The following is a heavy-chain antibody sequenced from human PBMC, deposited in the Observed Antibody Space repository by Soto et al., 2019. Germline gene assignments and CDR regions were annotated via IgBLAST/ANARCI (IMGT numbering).Heavy chain of an antibody. CDR1: GFTVSSNY. Sequence: GGSLRLSCAASGFTVSSNYMSWVRQAPGKGLEWVSVIYSGGSTYYADSVKGRFTISRDNSKNTLYLQMNSLRVEDTAVYYCARVGLSTMVRGVIITDGWFDPWGQGTLVTVSS. V-gene: IGHV3-53*01. CDR2: IYSGGST. J-gene: IGHJ5*02. CDR3: ARVGLSTMVRGVIITDGWFDP. D-gene: IGHD3-10*01.